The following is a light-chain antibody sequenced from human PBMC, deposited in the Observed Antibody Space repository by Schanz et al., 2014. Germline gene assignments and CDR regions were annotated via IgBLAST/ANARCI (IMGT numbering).Light chain of an antibody. V-gene: IGLV2-8*01. CDR2: EVS. CDR3: SSYAGSNTYV. Sequence: QSALTQPASVSGSPGQAVTISCTGTSSDVGGYNYVSWYQQHPGKAPKLMIYEVSKRPSGVPDRFSGSESGNTASLTVSGLQAEDEADYYCSSYAGSNTYVFGTGTKLTVL. CDR1: SSDVGGYNY. J-gene: IGLJ1*01.